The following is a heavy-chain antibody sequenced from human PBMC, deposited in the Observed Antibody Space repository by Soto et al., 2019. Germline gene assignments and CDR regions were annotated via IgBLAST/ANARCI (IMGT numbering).Heavy chain of an antibody. J-gene: IGHJ6*02. CDR2: ISGSGGTT. V-gene: IGHV3-23*01. Sequence: EVQLLESGGSLVQPGGSLRLSCAASGFTFSSYAMTWVRQAPGKGLEWVSAISGSGGTTYYADSVKGRFTISRDNSKNTLYLPMSSLRAEDTAVYYCATRASRSGAVYPMDVGGQGTTVTVAS. CDR1: GFTFSSYA. D-gene: IGHD6-19*01. CDR3: ATRASRSGAVYPMDV.